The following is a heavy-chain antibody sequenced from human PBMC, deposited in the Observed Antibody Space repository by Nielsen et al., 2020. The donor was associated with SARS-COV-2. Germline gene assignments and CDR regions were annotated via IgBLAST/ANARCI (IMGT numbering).Heavy chain of an antibody. D-gene: IGHD3-3*01. J-gene: IGHJ3*01. CDR1: GGSFSGYY. CDR3: ARSPSSPQFFFRERGEAFDV. Sequence: SETLSLTCAVYGGSFSGYYWNWIRQSPGMGLQWIGEINHSGNTDYNPSLQSRVTLSVDRSKNQFSLRLTSVTAADSAVYFCARSPSSPQFFFRERGEAFDVWGQGTTVIVSA. V-gene: IGHV4-34*01. CDR2: INHSGNT.